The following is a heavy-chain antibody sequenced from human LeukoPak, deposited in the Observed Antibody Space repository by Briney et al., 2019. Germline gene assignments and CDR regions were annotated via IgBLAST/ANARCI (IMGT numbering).Heavy chain of an antibody. CDR2: IYYSGST. CDR3: ARTESIARQFDP. CDR1: GDSISSYY. D-gene: IGHD6-6*01. Sequence: SETLSLTCTVSGDSISSYYWSWIRQSPGKGLEWIGNIYYSGSTNYNPSLKSRVTISVDTSRNQFSLKLSSVTAADTAVYYCARTESIARQFDPWGQGTLVTVSS. J-gene: IGHJ5*02. V-gene: IGHV4-59*01.